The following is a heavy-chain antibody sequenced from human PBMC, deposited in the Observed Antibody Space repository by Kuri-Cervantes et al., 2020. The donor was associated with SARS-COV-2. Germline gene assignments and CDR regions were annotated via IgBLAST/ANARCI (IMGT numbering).Heavy chain of an antibody. CDR1: GFIFSSYG. V-gene: IGHV3-53*01. D-gene: IGHD1-26*01. CDR2: IYSGGST. CDR3: AREDRYGGNLNWFDP. J-gene: IGHJ5*02. Sequence: GGSLRLSCAASGFIFSSYGMNWVRQAPGKGLEWVSVIYSGGSTYYADSVQGRFTISRDNSKNTLYLQMNSLRAEDTAVYYCAREDRYGGNLNWFDPWGQGTLVTVSS.